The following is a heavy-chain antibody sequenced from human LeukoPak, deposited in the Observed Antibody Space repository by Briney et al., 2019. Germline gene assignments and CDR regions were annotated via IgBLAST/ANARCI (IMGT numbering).Heavy chain of an antibody. CDR1: GDIFSRTNAA. J-gene: IGHJ5*02. CDR3: ASVSEWLGWFAP. V-gene: IGHV6-1*01. D-gene: IGHD5-12*01. CDR2: TYYRTNLYS. Sequence: SQTLSLTCVVSGDIFSRTNAAWNWIRQSPSRGLEWLVRTYYRTNLYSDSAVSVKSRIRINAETSKNQFTLKLRSGTAADKAGYYCASVSEWLGWFAPWGQGPRVTVPS.